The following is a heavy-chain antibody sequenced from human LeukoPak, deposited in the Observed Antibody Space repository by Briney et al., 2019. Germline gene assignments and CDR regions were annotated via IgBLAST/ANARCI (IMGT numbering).Heavy chain of an antibody. CDR1: GFTDY. V-gene: IGHV3-53*01. J-gene: IGHJ4*02. Sequence: GGSLRLSCAASGFTDYMTWVRQAPGKGLGWVSVIYSGGSTYYAASVKGRFSVSRDNSKNTVYLQMNSLRAEDTAVYYCAGVSFSSGWYRDYWSQGTLVTVSS. CDR2: IYSGGST. CDR3: AGVSFSSGWYRDY. D-gene: IGHD6-19*01.